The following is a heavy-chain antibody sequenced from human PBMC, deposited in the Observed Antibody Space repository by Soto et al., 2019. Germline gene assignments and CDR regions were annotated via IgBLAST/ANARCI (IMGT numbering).Heavy chain of an antibody. D-gene: IGHD3-10*01. Sequence: ASVKVSCKASGYTFISYGISWVRQAPGQGLEWMGWISPYNGKTYNAQKFQGRITMTTDTSTTTAYMELRSLRSDDTAVYYCARGYYYGSGSYGYFDYWGQGTLVTVSS. J-gene: IGHJ4*02. CDR3: ARGYYYGSGSYGYFDY. CDR2: ISPYNGKT. V-gene: IGHV1-18*01. CDR1: GYTFISYG.